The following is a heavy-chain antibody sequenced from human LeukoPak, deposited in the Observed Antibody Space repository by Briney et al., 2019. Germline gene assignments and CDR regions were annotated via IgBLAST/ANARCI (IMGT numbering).Heavy chain of an antibody. D-gene: IGHD6-13*01. CDR2: INPSGGST. J-gene: IGHJ3*02. CDR1: GYTFTSYY. V-gene: IGHV1-46*01. CDR3: ASFKEAAGAFDI. Sequence: GASVKVSCKASGYTFTSYYMHWVRQAPGQGLEWMGIINPSGGSTSYAQKFQGRVTMTKDTSTDTAYMELSSLRSDDAVVYYCASFKEAAGAFDIWGQGTMATVSS.